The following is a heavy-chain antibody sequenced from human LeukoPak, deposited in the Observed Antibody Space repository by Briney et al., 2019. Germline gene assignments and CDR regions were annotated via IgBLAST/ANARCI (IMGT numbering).Heavy chain of an antibody. CDR2: INHSGST. Sequence: PSETLSLTCAVYGGSFSGYYWSWIRQPPGKGLEWIGEINHSGSTNYNPSLKSRATISVDTSKNQFSLKLSSVTAADTAVYYCARGPIPRIYGDRYYFDYWGQGTLVTVSS. D-gene: IGHD4-17*01. J-gene: IGHJ4*02. CDR3: ARGPIPRIYGDRYYFDY. CDR1: GGSFSGYY. V-gene: IGHV4-34*01.